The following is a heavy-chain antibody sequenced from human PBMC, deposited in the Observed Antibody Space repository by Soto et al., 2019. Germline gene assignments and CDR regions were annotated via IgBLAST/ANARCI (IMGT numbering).Heavy chain of an antibody. D-gene: IGHD2-2*01. J-gene: IGHJ4*02. CDR1: GGSISSGGYY. V-gene: IGHV4-31*03. CDR2: IYYSGST. CDR3: ARDSTSTTGIDY. Sequence: SETLSLTCTVSGGSISSGGYYWSWIRQHPGKGLEWIGYIYYSGSTYYNPSLKSRVTISVDTSKNQFSLKLSSVTAADTAVYYCARDSTSTTGIDYWGQGTLVTVSS.